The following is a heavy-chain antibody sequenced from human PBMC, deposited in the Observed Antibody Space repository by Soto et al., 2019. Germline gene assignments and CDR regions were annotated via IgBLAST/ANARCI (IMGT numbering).Heavy chain of an antibody. CDR2: IWYDGSNK. CDR1: GFTFSRYG. Sequence: GGSRRLSWAASGFTFSRYGMHWVRQAPGKGLEWVAGIWYDGSNKYYADSVKGRFSMCRDNSKNRVYLQRNSLRAEDTAVYYCARWRSSTYYYYGMDVWCQGTMVTVSS. V-gene: IGHV3-33*01. J-gene: IGHJ6*02. CDR3: ARWRSSTYYYYGMDV. D-gene: IGHD1-26*01.